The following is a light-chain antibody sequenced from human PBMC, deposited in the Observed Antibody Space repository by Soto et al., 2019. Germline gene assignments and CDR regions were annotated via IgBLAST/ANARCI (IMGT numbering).Light chain of an antibody. CDR2: AAS. CDR3: QQLNSYPFLT. CDR1: QGISSY. Sequence: DIELTQSPSFLSASVGDRVTITCRASQGISSYLAWYQQKPGKAPKLLIYAASTLQTGVPSRFSGSRSGTEFPLTISSLQPEDFATYYCQQLNSYPFLTFGGGTKVEIK. J-gene: IGKJ4*01. V-gene: IGKV1-9*01.